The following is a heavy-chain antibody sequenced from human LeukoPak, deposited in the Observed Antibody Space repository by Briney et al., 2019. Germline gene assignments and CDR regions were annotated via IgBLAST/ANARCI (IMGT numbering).Heavy chain of an antibody. J-gene: IGHJ4*02. CDR1: GFTVSSNY. CDR3: ALRSSTSWCLRD. CDR2: IYSGGNT. D-gene: IGHD2-2*01. Sequence: PGGSLILSCAASGFTVSSNYMSWVRQAPGKGLGWVSVIYSGGNTYYADSVKGRFTISRDNSKNTLYLQMNSLRAEDTAVYYCALRSSTSWCLRDWGQGTLVTVSS. V-gene: IGHV3-53*01.